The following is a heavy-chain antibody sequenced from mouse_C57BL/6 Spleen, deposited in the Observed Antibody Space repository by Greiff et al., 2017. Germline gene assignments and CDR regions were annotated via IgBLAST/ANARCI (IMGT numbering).Heavy chain of an antibody. D-gene: IGHD1-1*01. CDR3: TNCYGSRDCDFEV. V-gene: IGHV14-4*01. CDR2: IYPENGDT. Sequence: VQLKESGAELVRPGASVKLSCTASGFNFKDDYMHWVKQRPEQGLEWIGWIYPENGDTEYASKFQGKATITADTSSNTAYLQLSSLTSEDTAVYYCTNCYGSRDCDFEVWGTGTTVTVSS. J-gene: IGHJ1*03. CDR1: GFNFKDDY.